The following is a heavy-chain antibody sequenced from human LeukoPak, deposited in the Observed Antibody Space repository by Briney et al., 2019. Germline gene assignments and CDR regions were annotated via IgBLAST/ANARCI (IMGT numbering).Heavy chain of an antibody. V-gene: IGHV3-30*02. CDR2: IRYDGGSK. CDR1: GFTFSSYA. D-gene: IGHD5-24*01. CDR3: AKGGGYYEQKYYYYMDV. J-gene: IGHJ6*03. Sequence: GGSLRLSCAASGFTFSSYAMHWVGPAPGKGLEGVVFIRYDGGSKNYSENFEGRFTITRDNSTNTVYLHLISLRTEDTAVYYCAKGGGYYEQKYYYYMDVWGKGTTVTISS.